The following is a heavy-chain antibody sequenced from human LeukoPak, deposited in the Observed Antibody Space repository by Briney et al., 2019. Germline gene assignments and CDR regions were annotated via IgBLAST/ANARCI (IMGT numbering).Heavy chain of an antibody. J-gene: IGHJ4*02. Sequence: GGSLGLSCAASGFTFSSYSMNWVRQAPGKGLEWVSYISSSSSTIYYADSVKGRFTISRDNAKNSLYLQMNSLRAEDTAVYYCASLAPGDYWGQGTLVTVSS. CDR3: ASLAPGDY. CDR2: ISSSSSTI. V-gene: IGHV3-48*01. CDR1: GFTFSSYS.